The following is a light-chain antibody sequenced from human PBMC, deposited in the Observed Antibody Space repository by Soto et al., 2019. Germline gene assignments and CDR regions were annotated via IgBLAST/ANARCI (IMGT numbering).Light chain of an antibody. CDR1: QSVLYSSNNKNY. V-gene: IGKV4-1*01. Sequence: DFVMTQSPDSLAVSLGERATINCKSSQSVLYSSNNKNYLAWYQQKPGQPPKLLIYWASTRESGVPDRFSGSGSGTDFTLTISSLEPEDFAVYYCQQRSNWPPQLTFGGGTKVEIK. CDR2: WAS. J-gene: IGKJ4*01. CDR3: QQRSNWPPQLT.